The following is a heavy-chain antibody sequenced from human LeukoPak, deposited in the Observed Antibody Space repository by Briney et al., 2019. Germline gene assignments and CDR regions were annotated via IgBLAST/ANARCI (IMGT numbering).Heavy chain of an antibody. Sequence: GGSLRLSCAASGFTFSSYAMSWVRQAPGKGLEWVSAISGSGGSTYYADSVKGRFTISRDNSKNTLYLQMNSLRVEDTAVYYCAKYGCSSTSCYTTHDYWGQGTLVTVSS. D-gene: IGHD2-2*02. CDR1: GFTFSSYA. CDR2: ISGSGGST. V-gene: IGHV3-23*01. J-gene: IGHJ4*02. CDR3: AKYGCSSTSCYTTHDY.